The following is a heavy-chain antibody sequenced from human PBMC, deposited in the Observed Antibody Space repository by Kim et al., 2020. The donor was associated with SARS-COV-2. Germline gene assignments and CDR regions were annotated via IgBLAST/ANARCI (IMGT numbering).Heavy chain of an antibody. Sequence: VSGKGRFTISRDNTKNTLYLKMNGLRVEDTAVYCCAIGPYSSSWYFFDFWGQGTLVTVSS. V-gene: IGHV3-23*01. J-gene: IGHJ4*02. CDR3: AIGPYSSSWYFFDF. D-gene: IGHD6-13*01.